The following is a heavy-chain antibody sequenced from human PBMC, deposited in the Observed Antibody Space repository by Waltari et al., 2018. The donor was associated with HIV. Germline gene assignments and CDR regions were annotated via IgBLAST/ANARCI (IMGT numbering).Heavy chain of an antibody. CDR2: INAGNGNT. CDR1: GYTFTSYA. D-gene: IGHD2-15*01. CDR3: AREVLGYCSGGTCYSLGY. V-gene: IGHV1-3*01. Sequence: QVQLAQSGAEVKKPGASVKVSCKASGYTFTSYAMHWVRQAPGQRLEWMGWINAGNGNTKYSQKFQGRVTITRDTSASTAYMELSSLRSEDTAVYYCAREVLGYCSGGTCYSLGYWGQGTLVTVSS. J-gene: IGHJ4*02.